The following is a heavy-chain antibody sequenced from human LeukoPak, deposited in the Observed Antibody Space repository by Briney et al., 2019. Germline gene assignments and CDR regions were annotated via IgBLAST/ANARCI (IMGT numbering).Heavy chain of an antibody. V-gene: IGHV1-2*02. J-gene: IGHJ4*02. Sequence: ASVKVSCKTSGYTFTGYYLHWVRQAPGQGLEWMGRIDPDSGGTHYAQKFQVRVTVTRDTSITTVFMELSGLTSDDTAVYYCARVPGPYTTSRFDYWGQGTLVTVSS. CDR3: ARVPGPYTTSRFDY. D-gene: IGHD2-2*02. CDR1: GYTFTGYY. CDR2: IDPDSGGT.